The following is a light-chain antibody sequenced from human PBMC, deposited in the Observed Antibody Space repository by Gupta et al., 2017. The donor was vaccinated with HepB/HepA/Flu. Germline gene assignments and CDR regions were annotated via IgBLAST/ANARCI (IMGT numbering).Light chain of an antibody. CDR2: DAS. CDR3: QQYDNLTIT. Sequence: DIQMTQSPSSLSASVGDRVTITCQASQDISNYLNWYQQKPGKAPKLLIYDASNLETGVPSRFSGSGSGTDVTFTISSLQPEDIATYYCQQYDNLTITFGPGTKVDIK. V-gene: IGKV1-33*01. J-gene: IGKJ3*01. CDR1: QDISNY.